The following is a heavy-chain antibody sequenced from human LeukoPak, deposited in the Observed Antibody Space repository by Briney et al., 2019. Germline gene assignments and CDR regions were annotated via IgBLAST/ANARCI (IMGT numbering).Heavy chain of an antibody. D-gene: IGHD6-13*01. Sequence: QPGGSLRLPCAASGFTFSSYAMSWVRQAPGKGLEWVSAISGSGGSTYYADSVKGRFTISRDNSKNTLYLQMNSLRAEDTAVYYCAKDYSSIAAAGMEEAFGYWGQGTLVTVSS. CDR1: GFTFSSYA. CDR2: ISGSGGST. V-gene: IGHV3-23*01. J-gene: IGHJ4*02. CDR3: AKDYSSIAAAGMEEAFGY.